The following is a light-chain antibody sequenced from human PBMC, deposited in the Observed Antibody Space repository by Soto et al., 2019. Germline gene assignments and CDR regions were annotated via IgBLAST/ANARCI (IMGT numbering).Light chain of an antibody. CDR3: QQANSFPHL. CDR1: QAISSW. V-gene: IGKV1D-12*01. Sequence: DIQMTQSPSSVSASVGDRVTITCRASQAISSWLAWYQQSPGKAPKLLIYAASNLQSGVPSRFSGSGSGTDFTLTISSLQPEDFATYYCQQANSFPHLFGPGTRVDIK. CDR2: AAS. J-gene: IGKJ3*01.